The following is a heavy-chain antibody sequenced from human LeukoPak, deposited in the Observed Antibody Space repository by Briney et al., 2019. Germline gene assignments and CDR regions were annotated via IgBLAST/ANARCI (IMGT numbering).Heavy chain of an antibody. CDR1: GGSISSGGYY. D-gene: IGHD3-22*01. Sequence: SQTLSLTCTVSGGSISSGGYYWSWIRQHPGKGLEWIGYIYYSGSTYYNPSLKSRVTISVDTSKNQFSLRLSSVTAADTAVYYCARGSYYDSKSAFDIWGQGTMVTVSS. V-gene: IGHV4-31*03. J-gene: IGHJ3*02. CDR2: IYYSGST. CDR3: ARGSYYDSKSAFDI.